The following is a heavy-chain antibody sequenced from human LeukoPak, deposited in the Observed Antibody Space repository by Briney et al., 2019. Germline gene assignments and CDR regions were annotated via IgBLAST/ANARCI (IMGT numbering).Heavy chain of an antibody. CDR2: ISGSGDSP. CDR1: GFTFSNYA. CDR3: AKQGPYNWDPFDY. Sequence: GGSLRLPCAASGFTFSNYAMSWVRQAPVKGLEWVSVISGSGDSPYYADSVKGRFTISRDNSKNMLFLQMDSLRAEDTAVYYCAKQGPYNWDPFDYWGQGTLVTVSS. D-gene: IGHD1-20*01. J-gene: IGHJ4*02. V-gene: IGHV3-23*01.